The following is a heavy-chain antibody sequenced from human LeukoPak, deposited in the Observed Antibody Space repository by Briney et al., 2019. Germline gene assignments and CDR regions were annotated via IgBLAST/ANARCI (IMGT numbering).Heavy chain of an antibody. CDR1: GYTFTNYA. V-gene: IGHV1-3*01. J-gene: IGHJ4*02. CDR2: INAGNGNT. CDR3: ARDQEGFDY. Sequence: ASVKVSCKASGYTFTNYAMRWVRQAPGQRLEWMGWINAGNGNTKYSQKFQGRVTVTRDTSTSTVHMELSGLRSEDTAVYYCARDQEGFDYWGQGTLVTVSS.